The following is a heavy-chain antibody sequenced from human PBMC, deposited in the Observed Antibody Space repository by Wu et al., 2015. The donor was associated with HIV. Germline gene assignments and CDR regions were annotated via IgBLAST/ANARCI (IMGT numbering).Heavy chain of an antibody. CDR2: IIPTLNTS. J-gene: IGHJ2*01. CDR3: ARSYNGSPVYFDL. V-gene: IGHV1-69*11. D-gene: IGHD5-24*01. CDR1: GGTFTTYG. Sequence: QVRLVQSGAEIQKPGSSVKVSCKASGGTFTTYGISWVRQAPGQGLEWMGRIIPTLNTSKYAQTYQDRITITADESTTTAYMDVRNLTSEDTATYYCARSYNGSPVYFDLWGRGTLVIVSS.